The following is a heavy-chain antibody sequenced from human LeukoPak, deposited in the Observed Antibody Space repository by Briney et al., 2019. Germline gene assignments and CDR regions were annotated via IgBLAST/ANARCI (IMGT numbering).Heavy chain of an antibody. CDR3: ARGYGPGWFDP. V-gene: IGHV4-61*02. Sequence: SQTLSLTCTVSGGSISGGSYYWSWIRQPAGKGLEWIGRIYTSGSTNYNPSLKSRVTISVDTSKNQFSLKLSSVTAADTAVYYCARGYGPGWFDPWGQGTLVTVSS. D-gene: IGHD3-10*01. CDR2: IYTSGST. CDR1: GGSISGGSYY. J-gene: IGHJ5*02.